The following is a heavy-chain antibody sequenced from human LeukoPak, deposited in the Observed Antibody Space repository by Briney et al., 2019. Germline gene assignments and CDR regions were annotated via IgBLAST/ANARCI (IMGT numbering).Heavy chain of an antibody. Sequence: SQTLSLTCTVSGGSISSGSYYWSWIRQPAGKGLEWIVRIYTSGSTNYNPSLKSRVTISVDTSKNQFSLKLSSVTAADTAVYYCAREPDYGVTGAFDIWGQGTMVTVSS. CDR3: AREPDYGVTGAFDI. D-gene: IGHD4-17*01. J-gene: IGHJ3*02. CDR1: GGSISSGSYY. V-gene: IGHV4-61*02. CDR2: IYTSGST.